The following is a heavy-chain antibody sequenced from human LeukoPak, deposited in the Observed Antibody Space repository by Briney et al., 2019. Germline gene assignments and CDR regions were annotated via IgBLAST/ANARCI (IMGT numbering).Heavy chain of an antibody. J-gene: IGHJ4*02. CDR1: GYTFTSYY. CDR2: INPNSGGT. CDR3: ARDRWRGGYSYGYSC. D-gene: IGHD5-18*01. V-gene: IGHV1-2*02. Sequence: ASVKVSCRASGYTFTSYYLHWVRQAPGQGLEWMGWINPNSGGTNYAQKFQGRVTMTRDTSISTAYMELSRLRSDDTAVYYCARDRWRGGYSYGYSCWGQGTLVTVSS.